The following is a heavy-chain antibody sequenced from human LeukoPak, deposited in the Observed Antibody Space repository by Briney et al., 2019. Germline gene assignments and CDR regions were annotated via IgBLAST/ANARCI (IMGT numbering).Heavy chain of an antibody. CDR2: IYYSRST. CDR3: AREGSYGYFDY. V-gene: IGHV4-31*03. CDR1: GGSISSGGYY. D-gene: IGHD5-18*01. J-gene: IGHJ4*02. Sequence: SQTLSLTCTVSGGSISSGGYYWSWIRQHPGKGLEWVGYIYYSRSTYYNPSLKSRVTISVDPSKNQFSLKLSSVTAADTAVYYCAREGSYGYFDYWGQGTLVTVSS.